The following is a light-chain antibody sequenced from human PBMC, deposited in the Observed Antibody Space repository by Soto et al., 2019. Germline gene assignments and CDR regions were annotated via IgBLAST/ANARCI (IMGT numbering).Light chain of an antibody. CDR1: QSVNSNY. J-gene: IGKJ4*02. Sequence: VLPQFLGTTSSSPGASATLSCKPSQSVNSNYVAWYQQKPGQAPRLLIYGASSRATGIPDRFSGSGSGTDFTLTISRLEPEDFTVYYCQQYASSPLTFGGGTKVDIK. V-gene: IGKV3-20*01. CDR3: QQYASSPLT. CDR2: GAS.